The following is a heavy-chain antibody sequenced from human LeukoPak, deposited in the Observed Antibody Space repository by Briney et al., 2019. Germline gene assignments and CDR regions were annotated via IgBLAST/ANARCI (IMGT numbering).Heavy chain of an antibody. CDR2: ISWNSGKM. D-gene: IGHD3-3*01. Sequence: GGSLRLSCAASGFHFDAYAMHWVRQAPGKGLEWVSGISWNSGKMAYADSVKGRFTISRDYAENSLYLQMTSLRPEDMALYYCARSADFWSGLDFWGQGTLVTVSS. CDR1: GFHFDAYA. CDR3: ARSADFWSGLDF. J-gene: IGHJ4*02. V-gene: IGHV3-9*03.